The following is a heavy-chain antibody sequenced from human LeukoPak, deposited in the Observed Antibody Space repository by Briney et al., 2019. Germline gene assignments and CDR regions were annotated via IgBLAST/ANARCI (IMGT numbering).Heavy chain of an antibody. CDR1: GFTFSSYS. D-gene: IGHD2-21*02. CDR3: ARDYNRGDCNFDY. V-gene: IGHV3-21*01. CDR2: ISSSSIYM. Sequence: GGSPRLSCAASGFTFSSYSMTWVRQAPGKGLEWVSSISSSSIYMYYADSVRGRFTISRDNAKNSLYLQMSSLRAEDTAVYYCARDYNRGDCNFDYWGQGTLVTVSS. J-gene: IGHJ4*02.